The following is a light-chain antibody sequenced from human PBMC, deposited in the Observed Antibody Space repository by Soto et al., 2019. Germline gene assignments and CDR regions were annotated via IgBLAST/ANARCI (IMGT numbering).Light chain of an antibody. CDR3: QSYDNRLSGSV. Sequence: QPVLTQPPSVSGAPGQRVTFTCAGSSSNIGAGYYVHWYQQLPGTAPKLLIYDDNNRPSGVPDRFSASKSGTSASLAITGLQSEDEADYYCQSYDNRLSGSVFGGGTKLTVL. J-gene: IGLJ3*02. V-gene: IGLV1-40*01. CDR2: DDN. CDR1: SSNIGAGYY.